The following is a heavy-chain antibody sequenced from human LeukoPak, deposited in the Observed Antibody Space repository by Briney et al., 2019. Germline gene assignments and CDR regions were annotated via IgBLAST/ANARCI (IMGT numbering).Heavy chain of an antibody. J-gene: IGHJ3*02. CDR2: IVVGSGNT. D-gene: IGHD3-22*01. CDR1: GLTFTSSA. Sequence: EASVKVSCKASGLTFTSSAMQWVRQARGQRLEWIGWIVVGSGNTNYAQKFQERVTITRDMSTSTAYMELSSLRSEDTAVYYCAVDSSGHHDAFDIWGQGTMVTVSS. V-gene: IGHV1-58*02. CDR3: AVDSSGHHDAFDI.